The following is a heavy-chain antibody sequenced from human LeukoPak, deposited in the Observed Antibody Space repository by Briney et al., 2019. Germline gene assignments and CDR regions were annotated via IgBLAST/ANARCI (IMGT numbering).Heavy chain of an antibody. CDR2: ISSSSSYI. CDR1: GFTFSSYS. J-gene: IGHJ4*02. V-gene: IGHV3-21*01. Sequence: TPGGSLRLSCAASGFTFSSYSMNWVRQAPGKGLEWVSSISSSSSYIYYADSVKGRFTISRDNAKNSLYLQMNSLRAEDTAVYYCAGVCGSTSCYRGLGGFDYWGQGTLVTVSS. CDR3: AGVCGSTSCYRGLGGFDY. D-gene: IGHD2-2*01.